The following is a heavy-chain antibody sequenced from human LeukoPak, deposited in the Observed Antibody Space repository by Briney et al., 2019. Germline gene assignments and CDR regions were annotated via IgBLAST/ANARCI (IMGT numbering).Heavy chain of an antibody. Sequence: ASVKVSCKASGYTFTSYGISWVRQAPGQGLEWMGWISAYNGNTNYAQKLQGRVTMTTDTSTSTAYMELRSLRSDDTAVYYCARAHHLPYGDPQPADYWGQGTLVTVSS. CDR1: GYTFTSYG. CDR3: ARAHHLPYGDPQPADY. CDR2: ISAYNGNT. D-gene: IGHD4-17*01. V-gene: IGHV1-18*01. J-gene: IGHJ4*02.